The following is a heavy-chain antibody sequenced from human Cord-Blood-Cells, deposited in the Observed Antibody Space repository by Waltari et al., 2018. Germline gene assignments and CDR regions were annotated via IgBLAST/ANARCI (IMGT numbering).Heavy chain of an antibody. CDR3: ARDTLSFDYYDSSGYYS. CDR1: GYSISSGYY. CDR2: IYHSGST. J-gene: IGHJ4*02. V-gene: IGHV4-38-2*02. D-gene: IGHD3-22*01. Sequence: QVQLQESGPGLVKPSETLSLTCAVSGYSISSGYYWGWIRQPPGKGLEWIGSIYHSGSTYYNPSLKSRVTISVDTSKNQFSLKLSSVTTADTAVYYCARDTLSFDYYDSSGYYSWGQGTLVTVSS.